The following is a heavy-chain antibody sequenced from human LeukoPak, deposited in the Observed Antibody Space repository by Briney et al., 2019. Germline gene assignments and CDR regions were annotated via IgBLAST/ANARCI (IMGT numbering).Heavy chain of an antibody. CDR2: ISYDGSNK. CDR3: ARDGNYGSAFDY. CDR1: GFTFSSYA. V-gene: IGHV3-30-3*01. D-gene: IGHD3-10*01. Sequence: PGGSLRLSCAASGFTFSSYAMHWVRQAPGKGLEWVAVISYDGSNKYYADSVKGRFTISRDNSKNTLYLQMNSLRAEDTAVYYCARDGNYGSAFDYWGQGTLVTVSS. J-gene: IGHJ4*02.